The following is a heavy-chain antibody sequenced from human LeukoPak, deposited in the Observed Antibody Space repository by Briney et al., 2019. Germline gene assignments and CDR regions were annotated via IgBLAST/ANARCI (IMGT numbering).Heavy chain of an antibody. CDR1: GFTFSSYG. V-gene: IGHV3-33*01. CDR3: ARLKLGYWYFDL. D-gene: IGHD7-27*01. CDR2: IWYDGSNK. J-gene: IGHJ2*01. Sequence: GGSLRLSCAASGFTFSSYGMHWVRQAPGKGLEWVAVIWYDGSNKYYADSVKGRFTISRDNSKNTLYLQMNSLRAEDTAIYYCARLKLGYWYFDLWGRGTLLTVSS.